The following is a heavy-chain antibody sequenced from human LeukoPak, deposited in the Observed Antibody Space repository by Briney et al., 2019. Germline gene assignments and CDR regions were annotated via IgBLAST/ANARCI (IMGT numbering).Heavy chain of an antibody. V-gene: IGHV3-66*01. CDR2: IYICGST. D-gene: IGHD3-10*01. Sequence: GGSLRLSSAASGFTVSSKYMSWVRQAPGKGLEWVSVIYICGSTYYADSVKGRFTISRDNSKNTLYLQMNSLRAEDTAVYYCARANSPHYYGSGRYYFDYWGQGILVTVSS. CDR1: GFTVSSKY. J-gene: IGHJ4*02. CDR3: ARANSPHYYGSGRYYFDY.